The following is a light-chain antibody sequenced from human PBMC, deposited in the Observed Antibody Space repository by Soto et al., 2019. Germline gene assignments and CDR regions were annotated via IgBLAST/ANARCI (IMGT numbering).Light chain of an antibody. CDR3: QQYISSPLT. J-gene: IGKJ1*01. Sequence: EVVLTQSPVTLSLSPGERATLSCRASQSFRGLLAWYQQKPGQAPRLLIYDAYNRATGIPDRFSASGSGTDFTLTISRLEPEDFAVYYCQQYISSPLTFGQGTKVEIK. V-gene: IGKV3-20*01. CDR1: QSFRGL. CDR2: DAY.